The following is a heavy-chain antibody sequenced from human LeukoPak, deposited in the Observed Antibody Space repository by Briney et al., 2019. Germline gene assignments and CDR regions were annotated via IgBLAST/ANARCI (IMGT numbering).Heavy chain of an antibody. D-gene: IGHD2/OR15-2a*01. J-gene: IGHJ3*01. CDR3: TTYNSRDAFDV. CDR1: GFTVSSNY. CDR2: IKSRGDGGTT. Sequence: PGGSLRLSCAASGFTVSSNYMSWVRQAPGKGLEWVGRIKSRGDGGTTEYAAPLKGRFTISRDTSKNTLSLQMNSLKIEDSAVYYCTTYNSRDAFDVWGQGTMVTVSP. V-gene: IGHV3-15*01.